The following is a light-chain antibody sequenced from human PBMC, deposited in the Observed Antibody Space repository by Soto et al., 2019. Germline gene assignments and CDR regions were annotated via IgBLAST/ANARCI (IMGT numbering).Light chain of an antibody. V-gene: IGKV3-20*01. J-gene: IGKJ2*01. CDR1: QSVGSRF. Sequence: EIVLTQSPGTLSLSPGGRATLSCRASQSVGSRFLAWYQQKPGQAPRLLMYGASSRATGIPDRFSGTGSGTDFTLTISRLEPEDFAVYYCQQYGSSPYTFGLGTKLEIK. CDR3: QQYGSSPYT. CDR2: GAS.